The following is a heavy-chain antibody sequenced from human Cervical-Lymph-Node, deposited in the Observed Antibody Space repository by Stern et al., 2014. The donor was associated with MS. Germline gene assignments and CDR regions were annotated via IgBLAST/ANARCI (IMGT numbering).Heavy chain of an antibody. CDR2: FWYDGSNK. J-gene: IGHJ4*02. CDR1: GFTFSSYG. CDR3: ARDNDIVVLPAALDY. V-gene: IGHV3-33*01. D-gene: IGHD2-2*01. Sequence: VQLVESGGGVVQSGRSLRLSCAASGFTFSSYGMHWVRQAPGKGLEWVAVFWYDGSNKYYADSVKGRFTISRDNSKNTLYLQMNTLRAEDTAVYYCARDNDIVVLPAALDYWGQGTLVTVSS.